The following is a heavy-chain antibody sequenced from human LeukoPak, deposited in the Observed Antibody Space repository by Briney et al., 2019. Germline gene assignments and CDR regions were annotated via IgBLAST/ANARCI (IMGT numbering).Heavy chain of an antibody. J-gene: IGHJ4*02. D-gene: IGHD6-6*01. Sequence: ASVKVSCKASRGTFSGYAISWVRQAPGQGLEWMGGIIPIFGTANYAQKFQGRVTITADESTSTAYMELSSLRSEDTAVYYCARNLDRAARPGSPLGDWGQGTLVTVSS. CDR1: RGTFSGYA. CDR2: IIPIFGTA. CDR3: ARNLDRAARPGSPLGD. V-gene: IGHV1-69*13.